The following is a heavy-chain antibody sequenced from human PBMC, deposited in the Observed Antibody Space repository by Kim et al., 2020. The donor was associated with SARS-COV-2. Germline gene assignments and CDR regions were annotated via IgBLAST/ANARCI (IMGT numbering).Heavy chain of an antibody. J-gene: IGHJ4*02. D-gene: IGHD3-10*01. CDR3: AKDRDYYGSGSCDY. V-gene: IGHV3-9*01. Sequence: ADSVKGRFTISRDNAKNSLYLQMNSLRAEDTALYYCAKDRDYYGSGSCDYWGQGTLVTVSS.